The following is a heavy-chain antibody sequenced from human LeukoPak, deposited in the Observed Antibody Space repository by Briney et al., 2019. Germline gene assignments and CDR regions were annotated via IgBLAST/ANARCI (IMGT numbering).Heavy chain of an antibody. D-gene: IGHD2-8*02. CDR1: GGSFSGYY. CDR2: INHSGST. J-gene: IGHJ4*02. CDR3: ARGYWLYFDY. Sequence: PSETLSLTCAVYGGSFSGYYWSWIRQPPGKGLEWIGEINHSGSTNYNPSLKSRVTISVDTSKNQFSLKLSSVTAADTAVYYCARGYWLYFDYWGQGTLVTVSS. V-gene: IGHV4-34*01.